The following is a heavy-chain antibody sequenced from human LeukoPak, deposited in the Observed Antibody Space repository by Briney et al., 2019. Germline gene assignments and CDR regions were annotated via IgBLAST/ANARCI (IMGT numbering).Heavy chain of an antibody. CDR3: ARSGDFGVVTFYYYYYYMDV. CDR1: GGTFSSYA. Sequence: GASVKVSCKASGGTFSSYAISWVRQAPGQGLEWMGRIIPIFGTANYAQKFQGRVTITTDESTSTAYMELSSLRSEDTAVYYCARSGDFGVVTFYYYYYYMDVWGKGTTVTVSS. V-gene: IGHV1-69*05. CDR2: IIPIFGTA. D-gene: IGHD3-3*01. J-gene: IGHJ6*03.